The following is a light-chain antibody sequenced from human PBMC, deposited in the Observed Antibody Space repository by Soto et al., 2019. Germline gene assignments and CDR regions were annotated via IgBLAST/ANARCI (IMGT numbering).Light chain of an antibody. CDR2: DAF. J-gene: IGKJ2*01. CDR3: QQRGNWPVT. V-gene: IGKV3-11*01. Sequence: EIVLTQSPATLSLSPGERATLSCRASQSVSSYLAWYQQKPGQAPRLLVYDAFNRATGIPARFNGSGSGTDFTLTISSLEPEDFAIYYCQQRGNWPVTFGQGTKLEIK. CDR1: QSVSSY.